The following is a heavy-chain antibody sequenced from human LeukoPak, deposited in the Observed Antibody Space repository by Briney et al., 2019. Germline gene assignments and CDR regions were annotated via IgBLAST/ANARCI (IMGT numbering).Heavy chain of an antibody. J-gene: IGHJ4*02. CDR1: GGSITNHY. CDR2: IYFSGST. Sequence: SEALSLTCAVSGGSITNHYWTWIRQPPGKGLEWIGYIYFSGSTNYNPSLKSRVTISVNTSKNQFSLKLSSVTAADTAVYICARGGAWSDYWGQGALVTVSS. V-gene: IGHV4-59*11. CDR3: ARGGAWSDY. D-gene: IGHD6-19*01.